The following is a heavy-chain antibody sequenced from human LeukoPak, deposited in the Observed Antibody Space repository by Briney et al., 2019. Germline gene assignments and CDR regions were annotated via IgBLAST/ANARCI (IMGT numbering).Heavy chain of an antibody. J-gene: IGHJ3*02. V-gene: IGHV3-48*01. Sequence: GGSLRLSCAASGFTFSSYGMNWVRQAPGKGLEWVSYISTTSSTIYYADSVKGRFTISRDNSKNTLYLQMNSLRAEDTAVYYCAKGPSVYDAFDIWGQGTMVTVSS. CDR3: AKGPSVYDAFDI. CDR2: ISTTSSTI. CDR1: GFTFSSYG. D-gene: IGHD5/OR15-5a*01.